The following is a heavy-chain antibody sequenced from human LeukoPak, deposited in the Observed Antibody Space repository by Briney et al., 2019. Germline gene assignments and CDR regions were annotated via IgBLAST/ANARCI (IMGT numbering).Heavy chain of an antibody. CDR1: GFTFSSYG. D-gene: IGHD6-19*01. CDR2: ISSDGNNK. V-gene: IGHV3-30*18. Sequence: GGSLRLSCAASGFTFSSYGMHWVRQAPGKGRERVAVISSDGNNKYSADSVKGRFTVSRDNSKNTLYLQMNSLRAEDTAVYYCAKVSSSGWSKPIDYWGQGILVTVSS. J-gene: IGHJ4*02. CDR3: AKVSSSGWSKPIDY.